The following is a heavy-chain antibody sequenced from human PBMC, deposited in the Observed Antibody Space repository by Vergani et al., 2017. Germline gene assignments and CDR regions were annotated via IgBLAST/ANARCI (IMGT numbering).Heavy chain of an antibody. Sequence: EVQLVESGGGLVKPGGSLRLSCAASGFTFSSYSMNWVRQARGKGLEWVSSISSSSSYIFYADSVNGRFTISRDNAQNSLYLQMNSLRAEDTAVYYCARDPRSCSGGSCYYNYWGQGTLVTVSS. CDR3: ARDPRSCSGGSCYYNY. V-gene: IGHV3-21*01. J-gene: IGHJ4*02. D-gene: IGHD2-15*01. CDR2: ISSSSSYI. CDR1: GFTFSSYS.